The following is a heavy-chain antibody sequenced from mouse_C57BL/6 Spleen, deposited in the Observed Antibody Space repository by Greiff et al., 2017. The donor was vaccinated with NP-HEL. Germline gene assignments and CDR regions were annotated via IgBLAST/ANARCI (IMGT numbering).Heavy chain of an antibody. J-gene: IGHJ3*01. CDR3: ARYLITTVPWFAY. CDR1: GYAFTNYL. D-gene: IGHD1-1*01. V-gene: IGHV1-54*01. CDR2: INPGSGGT. Sequence: VQLQQSGAELVRPGTSVKVSCKASGYAFTNYLIEWVKQRPGQGLEWSGVINPGSGGTNYNEKFKGKATLTAEKSSSTAYMQLSSLTSEDSAVYFGARYLITTVPWFAYWGQGTLVTVSA.